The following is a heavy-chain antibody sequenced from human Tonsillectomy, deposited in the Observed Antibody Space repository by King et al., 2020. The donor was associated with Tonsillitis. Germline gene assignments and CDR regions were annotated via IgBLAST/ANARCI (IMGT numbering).Heavy chain of an antibody. CDR2: ISPYNGNI. D-gene: IGHD3-9*01. J-gene: IGHJ4*02. CDR3: ARTYLTGYHEAIDY. CDR1: GYSFTNYG. Sequence: HVQLVESGAELKKPGASVKVSCKASGYSFTNYGISWVRQAPGQGLEWMGWISPYNGNINYAQKFQGRVTMTPDTSTSTAYMEVRSLRSDDTAMYFCARTYLTGYHEAIDYWGQGTLVTVSS. V-gene: IGHV1-18*01.